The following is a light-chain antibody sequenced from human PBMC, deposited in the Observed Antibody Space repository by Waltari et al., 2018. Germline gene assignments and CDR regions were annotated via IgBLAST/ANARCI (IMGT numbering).Light chain of an antibody. CDR2: GGS. J-gene: IGLJ3*02. Sequence: QSALTQPASVSGSPGQSSTISCTETASDVGTYKSVSWYQQHPGKAPKLILPGGSSRFSGSKSGNTASLTISGLQAEDEAHYYCCSYAGSGPWVFGGGTKLTVL. CDR3: CSYAGSGPWV. CDR1: ASDVGTYKS. V-gene: IGLV2-23*01.